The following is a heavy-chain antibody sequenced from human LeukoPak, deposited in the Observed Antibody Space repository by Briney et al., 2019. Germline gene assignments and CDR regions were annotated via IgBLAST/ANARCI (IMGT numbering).Heavy chain of an antibody. V-gene: IGHV4-39*07. CDR3: ARISPYCGGDCYSTIFDY. J-gene: IGHJ4*02. D-gene: IGHD2-21*02. Sequence: PSETLSLTCTVSGGSISSSSYYWSWIRQPPGEGLEWIGEINHSGSTNYNPSLKSRVTISVDTSKNQFSLKLSSVTAADTAVYYCARISPYCGGDCYSTIFDYWGQGTLVTVSS. CDR1: GGSISSSSYY. CDR2: INHSGST.